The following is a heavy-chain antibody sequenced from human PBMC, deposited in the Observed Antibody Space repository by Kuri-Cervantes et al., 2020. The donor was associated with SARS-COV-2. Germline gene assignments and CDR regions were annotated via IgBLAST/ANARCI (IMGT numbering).Heavy chain of an antibody. CDR3: GRAKGSGSYLVDY. Sequence: KVSCKGSGYSFTSYWIGWVRQMPGKGLEWMGIIYPGDSDTRYSPSFQGQVTISADKSIGTAYLQWGSLKASDTAMYYCGRAKGSGSYLVDYWGQGTLVTVSS. J-gene: IGHJ4*02. CDR1: GYSFTSYW. D-gene: IGHD3-10*01. CDR2: IYPGDSDT. V-gene: IGHV5-51*01.